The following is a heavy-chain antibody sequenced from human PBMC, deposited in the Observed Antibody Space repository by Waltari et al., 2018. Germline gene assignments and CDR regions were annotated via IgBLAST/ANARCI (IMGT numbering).Heavy chain of an antibody. CDR3: ARYGDYYYGMDV. Sequence: QVQLQESGPGLVKPSETLSLTCTVSGGSISSYYWRWIRQPPGKGLEWIGYIYYSGSTNYNPSLKSRVTISVDTSKNQFSLKLSSVTAADTAVYYCARYGDYYYGMDVWGQGTTVTVSS. V-gene: IGHV4-59*01. CDR1: GGSISSYY. CDR2: IYYSGST. J-gene: IGHJ6*02. D-gene: IGHD4-17*01.